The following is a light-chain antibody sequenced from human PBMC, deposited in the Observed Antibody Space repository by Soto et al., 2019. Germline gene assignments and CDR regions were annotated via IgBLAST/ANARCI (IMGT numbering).Light chain of an antibody. J-gene: IGKJ1*01. V-gene: IGKV3-15*01. Sequence: IVMTQSPATLSVAPWERATLSFRASQSVISNLSWYQQKPAQAPRLLIYGASTRATGIPARFSGSGSGTEFTLTISGLQPDDFATYYCQQYSNFPATFGQGTKVDIK. CDR1: QSVISN. CDR2: GAS. CDR3: QQYSNFPAT.